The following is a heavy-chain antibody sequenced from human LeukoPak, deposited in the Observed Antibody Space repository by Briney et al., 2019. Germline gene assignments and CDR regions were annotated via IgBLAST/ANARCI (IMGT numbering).Heavy chain of an antibody. D-gene: IGHD6-13*01. J-gene: IGHJ4*02. Sequence: PSETLSLTCAVYGGSFSGYYWSWIRQPPGKGLEWIGEINHSGSTNYNPSLKSRVTISVDTSKNQFSLKLSSVTAADTAVYYCARVGSSSWYVYFDYWGQGTLVTVSS. CDR1: GGSFSGYY. CDR3: ARVGSSSWYVYFDY. V-gene: IGHV4-34*01. CDR2: INHSGST.